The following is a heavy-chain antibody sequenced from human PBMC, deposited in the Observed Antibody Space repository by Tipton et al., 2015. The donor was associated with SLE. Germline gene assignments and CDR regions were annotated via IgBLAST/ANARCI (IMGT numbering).Heavy chain of an antibody. CDR3: ARSAPDSSAYPTFFDY. CDR2: ISPSVST. J-gene: IGHJ4*02. V-gene: IGHV4-34*01. Sequence: TLSLTCAAYGESFSGYYWSWIRQPPGKGLEWIGEISPSVSTNYNPSLKSRVTISVDTSKNQYSLKLNSVIAADTAVYYCARSAPDSSAYPTFFDYWGQGTPVTVSS. D-gene: IGHD3-22*01. CDR1: GESFSGYY.